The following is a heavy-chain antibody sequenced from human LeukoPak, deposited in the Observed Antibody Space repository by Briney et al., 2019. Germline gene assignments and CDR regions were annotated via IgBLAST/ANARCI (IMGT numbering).Heavy chain of an antibody. CDR2: ISGSGGST. CDR3: ARSSTSCFDY. Sequence: GGSLRLSCAASRFTFSSYAMSWIRQAPGKGLEWVSAISGSGGSTYYADSVKGRFTISIDNSKNTLYLQMNRLRAEDTAVYYCARSSTSCFDYWGQGTLVTVSS. CDR1: RFTFSSYA. D-gene: IGHD2-2*01. J-gene: IGHJ4*02. V-gene: IGHV3-23*01.